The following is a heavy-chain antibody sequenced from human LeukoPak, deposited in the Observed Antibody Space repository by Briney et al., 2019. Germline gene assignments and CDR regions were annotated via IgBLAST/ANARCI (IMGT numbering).Heavy chain of an antibody. CDR3: AKSKIYYDSSPFDY. J-gene: IGHJ4*02. Sequence: GGSLRLSCAASGFTFSSYAMSWVRQAAGKGLEWVSAISGSGGSTYYADSVKGRFTISRDNSKNTLYLQMNSLRAEDTAVYYCAKSKIYYDSSPFDYWGQGTLLTVSS. D-gene: IGHD3-22*01. CDR1: GFTFSSYA. CDR2: ISGSGGST. V-gene: IGHV3-23*01.